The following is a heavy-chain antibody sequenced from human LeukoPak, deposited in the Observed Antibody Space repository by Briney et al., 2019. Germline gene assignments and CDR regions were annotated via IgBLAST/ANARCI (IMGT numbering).Heavy chain of an antibody. Sequence: GESLKISCEGLGNRLTSYWIAWVRQTPGKGLEWMGIIHLGDSETRYSPTFQGRVTFSADKSTATALWQGTSRKAPDTAMYYCATLEYMEFWSRPHNAFDLWGQGTMVTVSS. CDR3: ATLEYMEFWSRPHNAFDL. J-gene: IGHJ3*01. V-gene: IGHV5-51*01. CDR1: GNRLTSYW. D-gene: IGHD3-3*01. CDR2: IHLGDSET.